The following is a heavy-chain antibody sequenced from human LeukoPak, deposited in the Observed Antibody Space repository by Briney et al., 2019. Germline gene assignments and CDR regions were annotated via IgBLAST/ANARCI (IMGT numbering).Heavy chain of an antibody. CDR2: IYTSGST. Sequence: SETLSLTCTVSGGSISSYYWSWIRQPAGKGLEWLGRIYTSGSTNYNPSLKSRVTMSVDTSKNQFSLKLSSVTAADTAMYYCAREVADYGGYYYYHYMDVWGKGTTVTISS. CDR1: GGSISSYY. V-gene: IGHV4-4*07. CDR3: AREVADYGGYYYYHYMDV. D-gene: IGHD4-23*01. J-gene: IGHJ6*03.